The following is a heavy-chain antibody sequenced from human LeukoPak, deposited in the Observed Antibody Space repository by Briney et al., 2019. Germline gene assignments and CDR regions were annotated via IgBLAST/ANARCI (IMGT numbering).Heavy chain of an antibody. Sequence: GGSLRLSCSASGFTFSSYGMSWVRQAPGKGLEWVSSISSSSSCIYYADSVKGRFTISRDNAKNSLYLQMNSLRAEDTAVYYCASNGPRAARHLFDYWGQGTLVTVSS. CDR2: ISSSSSCI. CDR1: GFTFSSYG. D-gene: IGHD6-6*01. V-gene: IGHV3-21*01. CDR3: ASNGPRAARHLFDY. J-gene: IGHJ4*02.